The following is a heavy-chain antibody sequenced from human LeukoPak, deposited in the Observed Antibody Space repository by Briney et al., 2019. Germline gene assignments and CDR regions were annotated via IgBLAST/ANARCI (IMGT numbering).Heavy chain of an antibody. D-gene: IGHD2-2*01. CDR1: GGTFSSYA. CDR2: IIPIFGTA. V-gene: IGHV1-69*01. CDR3: ARGGYCSSTSCPFDY. Sequence: ASVKVSCKASGGTFSSYAISWVRQAPGQGLEWMGGIIPIFGTANYAQKFQGRVTITADESTSTAYMELSSLRSEDTAVYYCARGGYCSSTSCPFDYWGQGTLVTVSS. J-gene: IGHJ4*02.